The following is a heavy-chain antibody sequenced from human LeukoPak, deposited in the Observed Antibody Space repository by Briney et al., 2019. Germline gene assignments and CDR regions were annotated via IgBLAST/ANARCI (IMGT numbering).Heavy chain of an antibody. V-gene: IGHV4-61*02. D-gene: IGHD3-10*01. CDR2: IYTSGST. CDR1: GGSISSGSYY. Sequence: NPSETLSLTCTVSGGSISSGSYYWSWIRQPAGKGLEWIGRIYTSGSTNYNPSLKSRVTISVDTSKNQFSLKLSSVTAADTAVHYCARAIYDSGSYYFDYWGQGTLVTVSS. CDR3: ARAIYDSGSYYFDY. J-gene: IGHJ4*02.